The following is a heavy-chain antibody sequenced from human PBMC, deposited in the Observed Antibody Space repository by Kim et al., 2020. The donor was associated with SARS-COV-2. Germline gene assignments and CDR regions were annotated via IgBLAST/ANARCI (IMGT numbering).Heavy chain of an antibody. J-gene: IGHJ4*02. Sequence: YADPVEGRFTISRDNCKNALYLQVNSMRAEDTAVYYCAKDSCGYDSCFDYWGQGTLVTVSS. CDR3: AKDSCGYDSCFDY. D-gene: IGHD5-12*01. V-gene: IGHV3-33*06.